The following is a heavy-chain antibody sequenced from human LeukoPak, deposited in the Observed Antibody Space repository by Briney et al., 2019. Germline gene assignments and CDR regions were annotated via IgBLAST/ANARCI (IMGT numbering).Heavy chain of an antibody. CDR2: ITTKAESYAT. V-gene: IGHV3-73*01. Sequence: GGSLRLSCAASGFTFSAFHIHWVRQASGKGLEWVGHITTKAESYATAYAASVKGRFTVSRDDSKNTAYLQMSSLKTEDTALYYCTTYTSGHYWGQGTLVTVSS. J-gene: IGHJ4*02. CDR1: GFTFSAFH. CDR3: TTYTSGHY. D-gene: IGHD6-19*01.